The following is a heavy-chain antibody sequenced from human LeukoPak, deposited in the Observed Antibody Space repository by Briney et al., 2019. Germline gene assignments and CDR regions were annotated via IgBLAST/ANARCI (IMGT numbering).Heavy chain of an antibody. J-gene: IGHJ4*02. CDR3: ARVLRGYSYGYDY. D-gene: IGHD5-18*01. V-gene: IGHV4-61*02. CDR1: GGSISSGSYY. CDR2: IYTSGST. Sequence: SETLSLTCTVSGGSISSGSYYWSWIRQPAWKGLEWIGRIYTSGSTNYNPSLKSRVTISVDTSKNQFSLKLSSVTAADTAVYYCARVLRGYSYGYDYWGQGTLVTVSS.